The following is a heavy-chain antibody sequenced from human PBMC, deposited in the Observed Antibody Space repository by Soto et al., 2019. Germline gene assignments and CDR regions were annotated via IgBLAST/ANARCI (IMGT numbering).Heavy chain of an antibody. CDR1: GYTFTSYG. Sequence: RASVKVSCKASGYTFTSYGISWVRQAPGQGLEWMGWISAYNGNTNYAQKLQGRVTMTTDTSTSTAYMELRSLRSDDTAVYYCAREVQYYDSSGYDAFDIWGQGTMVTVSS. CDR2: ISAYNGNT. CDR3: AREVQYYDSSGYDAFDI. V-gene: IGHV1-18*01. J-gene: IGHJ3*02. D-gene: IGHD3-22*01.